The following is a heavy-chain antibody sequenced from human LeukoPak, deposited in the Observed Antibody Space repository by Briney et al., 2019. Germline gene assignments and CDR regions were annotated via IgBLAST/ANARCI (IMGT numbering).Heavy chain of an antibody. D-gene: IGHD6-13*01. V-gene: IGHV3-33*06. CDR2: IWYDGSKK. CDR1: GFTFRNYG. Sequence: GRSLRHSCAASGFTFRNYGMHWVRQAPDKGLEWVAIIWYDGSKKYYADSVRGRFTISRDNSKNTVSLQMNNLSPEDTAVYYCAKGGLAAAGIDYWGQGTLVTVSS. CDR3: AKGGLAAAGIDY. J-gene: IGHJ4*02.